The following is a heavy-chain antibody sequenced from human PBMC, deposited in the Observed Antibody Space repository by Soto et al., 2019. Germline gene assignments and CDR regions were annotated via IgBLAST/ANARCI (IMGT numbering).Heavy chain of an antibody. V-gene: IGHV3-15*07. Sequence: PGGSLRLSCAASGFSFSNAWMNWVRQAPGKGLEWVGRVKSKTDGGTTDYDVPVKGRFTISRDDSKNTLYLQMNSLKTEDTAVYYCNSPLYYYGSGSYYPNFYYYYGTDVWGQGTTVTVSS. J-gene: IGHJ6*02. D-gene: IGHD3-10*01. CDR2: VKSKTDGGTT. CDR1: GFSFSNAW. CDR3: NSPLYYYGSGSYYPNFYYYYGTDV.